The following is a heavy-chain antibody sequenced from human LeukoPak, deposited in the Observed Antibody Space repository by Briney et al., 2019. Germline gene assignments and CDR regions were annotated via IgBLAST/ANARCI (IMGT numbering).Heavy chain of an antibody. CDR3: ARDQREYYYGSGDY. J-gene: IGHJ4*02. CDR2: ISRSTRNI. Sequence: GSLSLSCAASGFTFSSYSMNWVRQAPGKGLTWVSSISRSTRNIYYADSVKGRFTISRDNAKNSLYLQMNSLRAEDTAVYYCARDQREYYYGSGDYWGQGTLVTVSS. D-gene: IGHD3-10*01. CDR1: GFTFSSYS. V-gene: IGHV3-21*01.